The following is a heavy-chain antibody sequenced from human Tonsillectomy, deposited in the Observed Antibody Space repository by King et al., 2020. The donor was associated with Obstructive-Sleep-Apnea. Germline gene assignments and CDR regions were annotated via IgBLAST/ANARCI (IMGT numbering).Heavy chain of an antibody. CDR3: AGHPPPVPVPDSSLWGHVFCYALDV. J-gene: IGHJ6*02. V-gene: IGHV1-69*17. CDR1: GGTFSNYT. Sequence: QLVQSGAEVRKPGSSVTVSCKASGGTFSNYTISWVRQAPGQGLEWMGGIMPIANVVKLAQRFQDRVTITADRSTSTAYLELGSLTKEDTAVYYCAGHPPPVPVPDSSLWGHVFCYALDVWGQGTTVTVSS. CDR2: IMPIANVV. D-gene: IGHD3-16*01.